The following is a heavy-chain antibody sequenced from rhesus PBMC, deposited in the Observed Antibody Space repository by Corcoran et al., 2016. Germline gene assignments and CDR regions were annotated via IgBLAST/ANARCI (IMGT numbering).Heavy chain of an antibody. D-gene: IGHD6-25*01. CDR3: ARVEGCGRWNVWDY. CDR1: GFTFSDFD. J-gene: IGHJ4*01. Sequence: EVQLVESGGGLAKPGGSLRLSCAASGFTFSDFDMPWVREASGQGLGWVSGNGLRKGGGRIRSADTVDGRITITREDTNKTLDFQRDSLREEDTAVYYGARVEGCGRWNVWDYWGPGVLVTVSS. V-gene: IGHV3-59*01. CDR2: LRKGGGRI.